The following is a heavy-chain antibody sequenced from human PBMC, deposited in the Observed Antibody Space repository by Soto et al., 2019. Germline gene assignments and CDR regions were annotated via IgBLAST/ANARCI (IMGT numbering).Heavy chain of an antibody. CDR2: VYSSGTT. J-gene: IGHJ4*02. D-gene: IGHD3-10*01. V-gene: IGHV4-4*07. CDR3: ARDIGSYAYGEGY. CDR1: GVSINSYW. Sequence: ETLSLTCSVSGVSINSYWWSWIRQPAGKGLEWIGRVYSSGTTDYNPSLNSRATLSVETSKNQFSLKLSSVTAADTAVYYCARDIGSYAYGEGYWGQGIQVTVSS.